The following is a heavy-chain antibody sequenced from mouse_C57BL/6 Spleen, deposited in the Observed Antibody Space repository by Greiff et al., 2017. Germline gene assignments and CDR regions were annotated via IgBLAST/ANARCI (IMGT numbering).Heavy chain of an antibody. CDR2: ISDGGSYT. D-gene: IGHD2-1*01. CDR1: GFTFSSYA. V-gene: IGHV5-4*01. J-gene: IGHJ1*03. CDR3: ARAYGNYEWWYVYV. Sequence: EVQLVESGGGLVKPGGSLKLSCAASGFTFSSYAMSWVRQTPEKRLEWVATISDGGSYTYYPDTVKGRFTISRDNAKNTLYLQMSHLKSEDTAMXYCARAYGNYEWWYVYVWGTGTTVTVSS.